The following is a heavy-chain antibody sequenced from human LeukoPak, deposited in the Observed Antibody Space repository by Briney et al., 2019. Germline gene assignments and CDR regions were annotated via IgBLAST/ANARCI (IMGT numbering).Heavy chain of an antibody. V-gene: IGHV3-23*01. CDR3: AKPPEDSSGYPGSYWYFDL. J-gene: IGHJ2*01. Sequence: PGGSLRLSCAASGFTFSSYAMSWVRQAPWKGLEWVSAISGSGGSTYYADSVKGRFTISRDNSKNTLYLQMNSLRAEDTAVYYCAKPPEDSSGYPGSYWYFDLWGRGTLVTVSS. CDR1: GFTFSSYA. CDR2: ISGSGGST. D-gene: IGHD3-22*01.